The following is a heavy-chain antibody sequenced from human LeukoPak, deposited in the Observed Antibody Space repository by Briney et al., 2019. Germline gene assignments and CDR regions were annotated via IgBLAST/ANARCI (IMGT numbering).Heavy chain of an antibody. CDR1: GYTFTGYY. CDR2: INPNSGGT. CDR3: ARDLLVVVPAAMRNIDY. J-gene: IGHJ4*02. Sequence: VASVKVSCKASGYTFTGYYMHWVRQAPGQGLEWMGWINPNSGGTNYAQKFQGRVTMTRDTSISTAYMELSRLRSDDTAVYYCARDLLVVVPAAMRNIDYWGQGTLVTVSS. V-gene: IGHV1-2*02. D-gene: IGHD2-2*01.